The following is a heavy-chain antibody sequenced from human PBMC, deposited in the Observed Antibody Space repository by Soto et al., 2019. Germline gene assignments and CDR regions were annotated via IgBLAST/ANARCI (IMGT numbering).Heavy chain of an antibody. V-gene: IGHV3-23*01. CDR1: GFTFSSYA. CDR3: EKSYWAGYPNPHSGSGSYLWGYFDY. J-gene: IGHJ4*02. D-gene: IGHD3-10*01. Sequence: EVQLLESGGALVQPGGSLRLSCAASGFTFSSYAMSWVRQAPGKGLEWVSAISGSGGSTYYADSVKGRFTISRDNSKNTLYLQMTRLRAEDTAVYYCEKSYWAGYPNPHSGSGSYLWGYFDYWGQGTLVTVSS. CDR2: ISGSGGST.